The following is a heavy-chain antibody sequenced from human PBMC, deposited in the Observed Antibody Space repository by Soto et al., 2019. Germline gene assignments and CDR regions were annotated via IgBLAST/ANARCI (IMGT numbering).Heavy chain of an antibody. CDR1: GGTFSSYT. J-gene: IGHJ4*02. CDR3: ATRSPAFDH. Sequence: SVKVTCKASGGTFSSYTIGWLRQAPGQGLEWMGWINTDKGKTNYAQKFQGRVTMTTDTSTSTAYMELRSLRSDDTAVYYCATRSPAFDHWGQGTLVTVSS. CDR2: INTDKGKT. V-gene: IGHV1-18*01.